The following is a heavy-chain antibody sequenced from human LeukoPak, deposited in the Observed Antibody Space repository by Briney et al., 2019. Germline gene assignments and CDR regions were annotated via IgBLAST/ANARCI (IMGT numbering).Heavy chain of an antibody. CDR1: GFTFSSCA. D-gene: IGHD2-21*02. Sequence: GGSLRLSCAASGFTFSSCAMHGVRQAPGRGLEWVAVISYDGSNKYYADSVKGRFTISRDNSKNKLYLQMNSLTAEDTAVYYCAEGGVVTATKTVWDYFDYWGQGTMVTVSS. CDR2: ISYDGSNK. CDR3: AEGGVVTATKTVWDYFDY. J-gene: IGHJ4*02. V-gene: IGHV3-30*04.